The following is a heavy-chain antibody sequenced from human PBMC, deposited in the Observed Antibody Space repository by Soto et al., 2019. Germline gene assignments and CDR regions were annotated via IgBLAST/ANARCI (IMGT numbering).Heavy chain of an antibody. J-gene: IGHJ6*02. CDR1: GFTFSSYS. CDR3: ARVLRYFDWSPSLDYYGMDV. V-gene: IGHV3-21*01. CDR2: ISSSSSYI. D-gene: IGHD3-9*01. Sequence: GGSLRLSCAASGFTFSSYSMNWVRQAPGKGLEWVSSISSSSSYIYYADSVKGRFTISRDNAKNSLYLQMNSLRDEDTAVYYCARVLRYFDWSPSLDYYGMDVWGQGTTVTVSS.